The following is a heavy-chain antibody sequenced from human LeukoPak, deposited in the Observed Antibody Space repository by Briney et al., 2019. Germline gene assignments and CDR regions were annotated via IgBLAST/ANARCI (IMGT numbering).Heavy chain of an antibody. J-gene: IGHJ6*02. CDR1: GFTFSSYE. CDR2: ISSSGSTI. D-gene: IGHD2-15*01. CDR3: ARCGGSYYYYYGMDV. Sequence: GGSLRLSCAASGFTFSSYEMNWVRQAPGKGLEWVSYISSSGSTIYYADSVKGRFTISRDNAKNSLYLQMNSLRAEDTAVYYCARCGGSYYYYYGMDVWGQGTTVTVSS. V-gene: IGHV3-48*03.